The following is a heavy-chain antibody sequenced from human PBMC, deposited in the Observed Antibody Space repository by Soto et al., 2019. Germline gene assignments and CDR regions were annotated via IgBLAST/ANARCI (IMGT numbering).Heavy chain of an antibody. CDR2: IDASSTHT. D-gene: IGHD6-25*01. CDR3: ATIRRTSGWPDY. J-gene: IGHJ4*02. CDR1: GLTFSTYN. Sequence: GGSLRLSCVGSGLTFSTYNMNWVRQAPGKRLEWVSSIDASSTHTYYADSVKGRFTISKDNAKNSLHLQMNSLRADDTALYYCATIRRTSGWPDYWGQGTLVTVSS. V-gene: IGHV3-21*01.